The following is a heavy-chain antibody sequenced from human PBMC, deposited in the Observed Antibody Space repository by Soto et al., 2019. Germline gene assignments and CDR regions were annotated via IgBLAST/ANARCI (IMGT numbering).Heavy chain of an antibody. J-gene: IGHJ5*02. CDR3: ARVGPWVPYYYDSSHYTSENWFHX. CDR2: IYHGGST. D-gene: IGHD3-22*01. Sequence: EALSLTFALSGYSIISGCYWGWLRQPPGKGLEWIGSIYHGGSTYYNQSLNSRVTLSIDMTNNQVSLILNSVTAADTAVYYCARVGPWVPYYYDSSHYTSENWFHXWGQGTLVTVSX. CDR1: GYSIISGCY. V-gene: IGHV4-38-2*01.